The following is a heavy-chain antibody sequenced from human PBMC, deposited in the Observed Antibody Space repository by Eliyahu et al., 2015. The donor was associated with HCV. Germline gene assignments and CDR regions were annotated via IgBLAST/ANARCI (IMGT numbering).Heavy chain of an antibody. CDR2: INHSGST. CDR3: ARGRRGWFGESSHTDYGMDV. V-gene: IGHV4-34*01. D-gene: IGHD3-10*01. Sequence: GLEWIGEINHSGSTNYNPSLKSRVTISVDTSKNQFSLKLSSVTAADTAVYYCARGRRGWFGESSHTDYGMDVWGQGTTVTVSS. J-gene: IGHJ6*02.